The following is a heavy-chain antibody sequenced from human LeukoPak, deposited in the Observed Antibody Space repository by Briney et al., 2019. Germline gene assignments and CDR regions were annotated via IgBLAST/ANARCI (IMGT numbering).Heavy chain of an antibody. Sequence: GGSLRLSCAASGFTFSSYSMNWVRQAPGKGLEWVSSISSSSSYIYYADSVKGRFTISRDNAKNSLYLQMNSLRAEDTAVYYCARSKGYYDYVWGSYRYLDYYYMDVWGKGTTVTVSS. CDR3: ARSKGYYDYVWGSYRYLDYYYMDV. CDR1: GFTFSSYS. CDR2: ISSSSSYI. V-gene: IGHV3-21*01. D-gene: IGHD3-16*02. J-gene: IGHJ6*03.